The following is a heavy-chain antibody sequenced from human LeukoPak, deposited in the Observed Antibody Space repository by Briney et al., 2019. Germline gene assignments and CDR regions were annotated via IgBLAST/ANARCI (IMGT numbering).Heavy chain of an antibody. D-gene: IGHD1-14*01. CDR2: IYHSGST. V-gene: IGHV4-30-2*05. Sequence: PSETLSLTCAVSGGSISSGGYSWSWIRQPPGKGLEWIGYIYHSGSTYYNPSLKSRVTISVDTSKNQFSLKLSSVTAADTAVYYCAKVSGWNHVFGPENWGQGTLVTVSS. CDR3: AKVSGWNHVFGPEN. CDR1: GGSISSGGYS. J-gene: IGHJ4*02.